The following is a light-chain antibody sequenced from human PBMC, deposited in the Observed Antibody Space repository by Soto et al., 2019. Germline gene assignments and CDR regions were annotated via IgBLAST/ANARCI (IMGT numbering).Light chain of an antibody. Sequence: DIQMTQSPSSLSASVGDRVTITCRASQSISTNLNWYQDKPGKAPKLLISGASNLETGFPSRFSGIGFGTDFTLTLSSLQPQDSATYYCQQSPNTPPPFGGGTKVEI. CDR1: QSISTN. V-gene: IGKV1-39*01. CDR2: GAS. J-gene: IGKJ4*01. CDR3: QQSPNTPPP.